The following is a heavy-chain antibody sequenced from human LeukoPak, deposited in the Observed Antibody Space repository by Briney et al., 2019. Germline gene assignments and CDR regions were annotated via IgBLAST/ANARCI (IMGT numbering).Heavy chain of an antibody. J-gene: IGHJ4*02. CDR2: ISSSSSYI. D-gene: IGHD5-24*01. Sequence: GGSLRLSCAASGFTFSSYSMNWVRQAPGKGLEWVSSISSSSSYIYYADSVKGRFTISRDNAKNSLYLQMNSLRAEDTAVYYCARDDRDGYTFDYWGQGTLSPSPQ. CDR3: ARDDRDGYTFDY. V-gene: IGHV3-21*01. CDR1: GFTFSSYS.